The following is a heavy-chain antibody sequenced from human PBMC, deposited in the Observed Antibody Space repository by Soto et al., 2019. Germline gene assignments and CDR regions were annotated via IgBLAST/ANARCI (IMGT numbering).Heavy chain of an antibody. CDR2: FDPEDGET. Sequence: ASVKVSCKVSGYTLTELSMHWVRQAPGKGLEWMGGFDPEDGETIYAQKFQGRVTMTEDTSTDTAYMELSSLRSEDTAVYYCATLAAAGVASWFDPWGQGTLVTVSS. V-gene: IGHV1-24*01. D-gene: IGHD6-13*01. CDR1: GYTLTELS. J-gene: IGHJ5*02. CDR3: ATLAAAGVASWFDP.